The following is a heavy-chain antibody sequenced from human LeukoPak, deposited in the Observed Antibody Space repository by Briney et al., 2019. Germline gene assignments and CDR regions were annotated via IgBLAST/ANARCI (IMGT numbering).Heavy chain of an antibody. CDR3: AREEVCVQLEIRDYYYMDV. CDR2: IKQDGSEK. Sequence: PGGSLRLSCAASGFTFSSYWMSWVRQAPGKGLEWVANIKQDGSEKYYVDSVRGRFTISRDNAKNSLYLQMNSLRAEDTAVYYCAREEVCVQLEIRDYYYMDVWGKGTTVTVSS. J-gene: IGHJ6*03. D-gene: IGHD1-1*01. V-gene: IGHV3-7*01. CDR1: GFTFSSYW.